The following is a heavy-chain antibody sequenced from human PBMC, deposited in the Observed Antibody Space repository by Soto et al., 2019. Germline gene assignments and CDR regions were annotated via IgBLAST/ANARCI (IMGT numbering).Heavy chain of an antibody. Sequence: LRLSCAASGFTFSSYEMNWVRQAPGKGLEWVSYISSSGSTIYYADSVKGRFTISRDNAKNSLYLQMNSLRAEDTAVYYCARDKRESTIFGVVINAFDIWGQGTMVTVSS. J-gene: IGHJ3*02. CDR2: ISSSGSTI. V-gene: IGHV3-48*03. CDR3: ARDKRESTIFGVVINAFDI. CDR1: GFTFSSYE. D-gene: IGHD3-3*01.